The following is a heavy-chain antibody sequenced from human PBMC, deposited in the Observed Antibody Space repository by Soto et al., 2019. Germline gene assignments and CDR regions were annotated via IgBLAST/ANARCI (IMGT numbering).Heavy chain of an antibody. CDR3: ATRQYCSGGSCYRNSYFDY. CDR1: GGTFSSYA. V-gene: IGHV1-69*13. Sequence: SLKVSWKASGGTFSSYAISWVRQAPGQGLEWMGGIIPIFGTANYAQKFQGRVTITADESTSTAYMELSSLRSEDTAVYYCATRQYCSGGSCYRNSYFDYWGQGTLVTVSS. D-gene: IGHD2-15*01. CDR2: IIPIFGTA. J-gene: IGHJ4*02.